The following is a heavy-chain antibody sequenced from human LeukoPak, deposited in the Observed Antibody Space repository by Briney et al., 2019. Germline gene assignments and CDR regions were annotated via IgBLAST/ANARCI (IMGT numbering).Heavy chain of an antibody. J-gene: IGHJ4*02. CDR3: AREGYYGSGSPPSLYFDY. CDR2: TSPDLNVK. V-gene: IGHV3-30*03. Sequence: GGSLRLSCAASGITFRNYGIHWVRQAPGKGLEWVAVTSPDLNVKLYADSVKGRFTISRDNSRSTLYLQMNSLRPEDTAIYYCAREGYYGSGSPPSLYFDYWGQGTLVTVSS. CDR1: GITFRNYG. D-gene: IGHD3-10*01.